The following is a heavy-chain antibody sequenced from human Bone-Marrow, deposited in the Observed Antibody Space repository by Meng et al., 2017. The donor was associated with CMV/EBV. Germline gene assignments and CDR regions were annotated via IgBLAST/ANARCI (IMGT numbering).Heavy chain of an antibody. CDR1: GGSVSSGSYY. CDR3: ASRVMGSSSDYYFDY. J-gene: IGHJ4*02. D-gene: IGHD6-6*01. Sequence: SETLSLTCTVSGGSVSSGSYYWSWIRQPPGKGLEWIGYIYYSGSTNYNPSLKSRVTISVDKSKNQFSLKLSSVTAADTAVYYCASRVMGSSSDYYFDYWGQGTRVTVSS. V-gene: IGHV4-61*01. CDR2: IYYSGST.